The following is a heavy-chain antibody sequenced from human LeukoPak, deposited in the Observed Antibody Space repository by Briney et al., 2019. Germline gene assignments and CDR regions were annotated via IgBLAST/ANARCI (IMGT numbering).Heavy chain of an antibody. CDR3: AGGDYDILTEY. CDR2: INHSGST. J-gene: IGHJ4*02. Sequence: SETLSLTCAVYGGSFSGYYWSWIRQPPGKGLEWIGEINHSGSTNYNPSLKSRVTISVDTSKNQFSLKLSSVTAADTAVYYCAGGDYDILTEYWGQGTLVTVSS. V-gene: IGHV4-34*01. D-gene: IGHD3-9*01. CDR1: GGSFSGYY.